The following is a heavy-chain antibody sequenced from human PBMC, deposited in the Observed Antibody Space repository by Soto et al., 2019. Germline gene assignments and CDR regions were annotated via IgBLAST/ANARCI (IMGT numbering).Heavy chain of an antibody. Sequence: SETLSLTCTVSGGSFSSYYWSWIRQPPGKGLEWIGYIYYSGSTNYNPSLKSRVTISVDTSKNQFSLKLSSVTAADTAVYYCARDSGYSSSSMDYYYYYGMDVWGQGTTVTVSS. CDR1: GGSFSSYY. V-gene: IGHV4-59*01. D-gene: IGHD6-6*01. CDR2: IYYSGST. J-gene: IGHJ6*02. CDR3: ARDSGYSSSSMDYYYYYGMDV.